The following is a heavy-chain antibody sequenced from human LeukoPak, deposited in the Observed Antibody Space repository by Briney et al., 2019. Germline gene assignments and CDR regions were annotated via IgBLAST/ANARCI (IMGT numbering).Heavy chain of an antibody. J-gene: IGHJ4*02. V-gene: IGHV3-48*03. CDR2: ISSSGSTT. CDR3: ARDFYDILTGYHPFDY. D-gene: IGHD3-9*01. CDR1: GFTFSSYE. Sequence: GGSLRLSCAASGFTFSSYEMNWVRQAPGKGLEWVSYISSSGSTTYYADSVKGRFTISRDNAKNSLYLQMNSLRAEDTAVYCCARDFYDILTGYHPFDYWGQGTLVTVSS.